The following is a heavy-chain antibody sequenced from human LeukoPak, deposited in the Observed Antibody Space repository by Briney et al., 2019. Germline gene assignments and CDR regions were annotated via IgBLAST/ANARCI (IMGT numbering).Heavy chain of an antibody. CDR2: IYYSGST. D-gene: IGHD4-23*01. CDR1: ADYISSGDYY. J-gene: IGHJ4*02. CDR3: ARDAHYGGNYYFDY. Sequence: PSETLSLTCTVSADYISSGDYYWSWIRQPPGKGLEWIGYIYYSGSTNYNPSLKSRVTISVDTSKNQFSLKLSSVTAADTAVYYCARDAHYGGNYYFDYWGQGTLVTVSS. V-gene: IGHV4-61*08.